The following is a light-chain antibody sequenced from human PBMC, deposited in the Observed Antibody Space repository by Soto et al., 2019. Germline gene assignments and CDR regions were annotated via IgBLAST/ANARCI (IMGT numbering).Light chain of an antibody. CDR3: QEYSSVPV. CDR1: QGIRNF. CDR2: AAS. V-gene: IGKV1-27*01. Sequence: DIQMTQSPTSLSASVGDRVTITCRASQGIRNFVAWYQQKPGKAPKLLIYAASTLQSGVPSRFSGSGSGTDFTLTINSLQPEDVATYSCQEYSSVPVFGPGTKAEIK. J-gene: IGKJ3*01.